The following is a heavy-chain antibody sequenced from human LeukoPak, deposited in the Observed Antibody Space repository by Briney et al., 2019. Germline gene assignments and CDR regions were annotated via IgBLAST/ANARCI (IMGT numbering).Heavy chain of an antibody. Sequence: GGSLRLSCVASGSTFSGNEMNWVRQAPGRGLEWVAYINSGSTIYYADSVKGRFTISRDNAKNSLYLQMNSLRAEDTAVYYCARDYGHRDWFDPWGQGTLVTVSS. CDR3: ARDYGHRDWFDP. V-gene: IGHV3-48*03. CDR1: GSTFSGNE. J-gene: IGHJ5*02. CDR2: INSGSTI. D-gene: IGHD3-10*01.